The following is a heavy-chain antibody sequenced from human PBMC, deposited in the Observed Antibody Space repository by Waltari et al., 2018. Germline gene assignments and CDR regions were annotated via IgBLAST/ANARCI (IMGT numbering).Heavy chain of an antibody. D-gene: IGHD3-16*02. CDR3: ASEIYDYVWGSYRSNWFDP. V-gene: IGHV4-4*07. CDR2: ISTSGST. CDR1: GGSISSYY. Sequence: QVQLQESGPGLVKPSETLSLTCTVSGGSISSYYWSWIRQPAGKGLEWIGRISTSGSTNYNPSLKSRVTMSVDTSKNQFSLKLSSVTAADTAVYYCASEIYDYVWGSYRSNWFDPWGQGTLVTVSS. J-gene: IGHJ5*02.